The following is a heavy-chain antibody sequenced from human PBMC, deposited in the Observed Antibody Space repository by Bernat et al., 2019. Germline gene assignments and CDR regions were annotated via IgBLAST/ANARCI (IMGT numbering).Heavy chain of an antibody. D-gene: IGHD6-6*01. J-gene: IGHJ4*02. V-gene: IGHV3-74*02. CDR2: INRDGSIT. CDR3: VRIGYSTSSLGIDY. CDR1: GFTFSSYW. Sequence: VQLVESGGGVVQPGRSLRLSCAASGFTFSSYWMHWVRQAPAKGLDWVSRINRDGSITSYADSVRGRFTISRDNAKNTLFLQMSSLRAEDTAVYYCVRIGYSTSSLGIDYWGQGALVIVSS.